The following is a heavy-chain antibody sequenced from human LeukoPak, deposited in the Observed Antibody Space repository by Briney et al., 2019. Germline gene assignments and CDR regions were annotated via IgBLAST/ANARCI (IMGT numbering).Heavy chain of an antibody. CDR1: GFTFSSYA. V-gene: IGHV3-30*04. D-gene: IGHD3-10*01. Sequence: PGGSLRLSCAASGFTFSSYAMHWVRQAPGKGLEWVAVISYDGSNKYYADSVKGRFTISRDNSKNTLYLQMNSLRAEDTAVYYCARDRVWFGELGLYYYYYMDVWGKGTTVTVSS. J-gene: IGHJ6*03. CDR3: ARDRVWFGELGLYYYYYMDV. CDR2: ISYDGSNK.